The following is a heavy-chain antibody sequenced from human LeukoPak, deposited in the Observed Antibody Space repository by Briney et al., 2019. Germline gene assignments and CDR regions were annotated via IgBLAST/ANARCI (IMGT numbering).Heavy chain of an antibody. CDR3: ARDPRNKGFDP. J-gene: IGHJ5*02. Sequence: GGSLRLSCAASGFTFSGYWMHWARQSPGKGLVWVSCIKGDGSDTRYADSVKGRFTISRDNAKNTLYLQMNSRRVEDTAVYYCARDPRNKGFDPWGQGTLVTVSS. CDR1: GFTFSGYW. V-gene: IGHV3-74*01. D-gene: IGHD1/OR15-1a*01. CDR2: IKGDGSDT.